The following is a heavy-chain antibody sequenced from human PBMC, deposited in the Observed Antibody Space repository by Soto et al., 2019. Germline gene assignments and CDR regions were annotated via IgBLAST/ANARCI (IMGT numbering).Heavy chain of an antibody. Sequence: SQTLPLTCTVFGGYISNRSYYXVLIRQTPGKGLEWIGSIYYSGSTYYNPSLKSRVTISVDTSKNQFSLKLSSVTAADTAVYYCARRLYYDSSGFEGGGMDVWGQGTTVTVSS. CDR2: IYYSGST. D-gene: IGHD3-22*01. CDR3: ARRLYYDSSGFEGGGMDV. J-gene: IGHJ6*02. V-gene: IGHV4-39*01. CDR1: GGYISNRSYY.